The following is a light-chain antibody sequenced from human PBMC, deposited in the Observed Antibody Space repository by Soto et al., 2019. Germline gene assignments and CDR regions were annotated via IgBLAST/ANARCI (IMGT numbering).Light chain of an antibody. CDR3: GSYAGSYALL. Sequence: QSVLTQPRSVSGSPGQSVTISCTGTSSNVGGYNFVSWYQQEPGKAPKLMVYDVSKRPSGVPDRFSGYKSGNTASLTISGLQAEDEGDYYCGSYAGSYALLFGGGTKLTVL. CDR2: DVS. J-gene: IGLJ2*01. V-gene: IGLV2-11*01. CDR1: SSNVGGYNF.